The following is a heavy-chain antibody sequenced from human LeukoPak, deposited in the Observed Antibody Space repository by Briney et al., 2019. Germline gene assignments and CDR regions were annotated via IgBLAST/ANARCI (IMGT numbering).Heavy chain of an antibody. D-gene: IGHD3-16*02. V-gene: IGHV4-34*01. CDR1: GGSFSGYY. CDR3: ARSNYVWGSYRPRQSDAFDI. Sequence: PSEALSLTCAVYGGSFSGYYWSWIRQPPGKGLEWIGEINHSGSTNYNPSLKSRVTMSVDTSKNQFSLKLSSVTAADTAVYYCARSNYVWGSYRPRQSDAFDIWGQGAMVTVSS. J-gene: IGHJ3*02. CDR2: INHSGST.